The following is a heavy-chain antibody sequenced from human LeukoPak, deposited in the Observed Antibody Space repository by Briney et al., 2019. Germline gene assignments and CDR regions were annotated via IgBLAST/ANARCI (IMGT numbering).Heavy chain of an antibody. V-gene: IGHV5-51*01. CDR3: ARPGLGGPYYFDY. Sequence: GASLQISCKGSGSIFTTYWIAWVRQLPGKGLEWMGIIYPYDSDTRYSPSFQGQVTISADKSISTAYLQWSSLKASDTAMYYCARPGLGGPYYFDYWGQGTLVTVSS. D-gene: IGHD2-15*01. CDR1: GSIFTTYW. CDR2: IYPYDSDT. J-gene: IGHJ4*02.